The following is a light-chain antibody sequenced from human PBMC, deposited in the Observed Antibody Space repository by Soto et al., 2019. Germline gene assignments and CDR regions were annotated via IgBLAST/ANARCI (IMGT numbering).Light chain of an antibody. CDR3: LQDYDYHRT. CDR2: AAS. V-gene: IGKV1-6*01. Sequence: AIQMTQSPSSLSGSVGDRVTITCRASQGIRDELGWYQQKAGKAPNLLISAASRLQSGVPSRFSGRGSGTDFTLTISSLQPEDFATYYCLQDYDYHRTFGQGTKVDIK. CDR1: QGIRDE. J-gene: IGKJ1*01.